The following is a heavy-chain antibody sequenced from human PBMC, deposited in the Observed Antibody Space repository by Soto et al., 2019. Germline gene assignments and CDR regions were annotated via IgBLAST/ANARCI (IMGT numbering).Heavy chain of an antibody. V-gene: IGHV4-4*02. Sequence: PSETLSLTCAVSGGSISSSNWWSWVRQPPGKGLEWIGEIYHSGSTNYNPSLKSRVTISVDKSKNQFSLKLSSVTAADTAVYYCARRTGITMIVVVIAPFGYWGQGTLVTVSS. CDR2: IYHSGST. J-gene: IGHJ4*02. CDR1: GGSISSSNW. D-gene: IGHD3-22*01. CDR3: ARRTGITMIVVVIAPFGY.